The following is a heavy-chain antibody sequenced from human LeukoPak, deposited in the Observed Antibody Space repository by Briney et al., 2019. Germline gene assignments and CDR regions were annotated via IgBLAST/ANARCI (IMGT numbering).Heavy chain of an antibody. D-gene: IGHD1-26*01. J-gene: IGHJ4*02. V-gene: IGHV3-53*01. CDR1: GFTVSSNY. Sequence: GGSLRLSCAASGFTVSSNYMSWVRQAPGKGLEWVSVIYTGGSPYYADSVKGRFTISRDNSKNTLYLQMSNLRAEDTAVYYCARFSSGSFDYWGQGTLVTVSS. CDR2: IYTGGSP. CDR3: ARFSSGSFDY.